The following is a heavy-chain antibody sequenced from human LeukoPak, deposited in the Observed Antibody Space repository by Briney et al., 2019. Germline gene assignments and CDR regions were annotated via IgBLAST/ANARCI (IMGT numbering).Heavy chain of an antibody. J-gene: IGHJ3*02. CDR3: TRDPSGQQLVDAFDI. CDR1: GFTFSSYG. CDR2: TWFDGSDK. Sequence: PGGSLRLSCAASGFTFSSYGIHWVRQAPGKGLEWVAGTWFDGSDKIYADSVKGRFNISRDNSKNTLYLQMNSLRAEDTAVYYCTRDPSGQQLVDAFDIWGQGTMVTVSS. D-gene: IGHD6-13*01. V-gene: IGHV3-33*01.